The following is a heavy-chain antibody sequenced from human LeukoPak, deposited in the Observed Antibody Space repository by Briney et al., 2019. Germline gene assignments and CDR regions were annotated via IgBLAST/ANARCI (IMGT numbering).Heavy chain of an antibody. J-gene: IGHJ4*02. D-gene: IGHD3-10*01. Sequence: GRSLRLSCAASGFTFSSYAMHWVRQAPGKGLEYVSAISSNGGSTYYANSVKGRFTISRDNSKNTLYLQMGSLRAEDMAVYYCARDLFGYYYGSGTPGDYWGQRTLVTVSS. CDR3: ARDLFGYYYGSGTPGDY. CDR1: GFTFSSYA. V-gene: IGHV3-64*01. CDR2: ISSNGGST.